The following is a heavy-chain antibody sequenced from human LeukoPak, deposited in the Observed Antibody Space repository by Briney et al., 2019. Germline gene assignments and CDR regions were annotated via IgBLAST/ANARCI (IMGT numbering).Heavy chain of an antibody. CDR1: GFTFSSYW. CDR2: IKKDGSEK. CDR3: ARDLKHVGATGNKALDY. Sequence: GGSLRLSCAASGFTFSSYWMSWVRQAPGKGLEWVANIKKDGSEKYYVDSVKGRFTISRDNAKNSLYLQMNSLRAEDTAVYYCARDLKHVGATGNKALDYWGQGTLVTVSS. D-gene: IGHD1-26*01. V-gene: IGHV3-7*01. J-gene: IGHJ4*02.